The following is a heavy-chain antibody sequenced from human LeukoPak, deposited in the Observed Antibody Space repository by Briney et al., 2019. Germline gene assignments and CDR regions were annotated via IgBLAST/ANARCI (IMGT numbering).Heavy chain of an antibody. CDR1: GGSFSGYY. CDR2: INHSGST. D-gene: IGHD4-23*01. J-gene: IGHJ4*02. CDR3: ARGLTEVTSRAFDY. V-gene: IGHV4-34*01. Sequence: PSETLSLTCAVYGGSFSGYYWSWIRQPPGKGLEWIGEINHSGSTNYNPSLKSRGTISVDTSKNQFSLKLSSVPAADTAVYYCARGLTEVTSRAFDYWGQGTLVTVSS.